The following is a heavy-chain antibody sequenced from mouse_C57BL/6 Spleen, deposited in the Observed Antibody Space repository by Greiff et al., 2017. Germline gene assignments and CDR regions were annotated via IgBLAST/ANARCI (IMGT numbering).Heavy chain of an antibody. Sequence: QVQLQQPGAELVKPGASVKLSCKASGYTFTSYWMHWVKQRPGQGLEWIGMIHPNSGSTNYNEKFKSKATLTVDKSSSTAYMQLSSLTSEDSAVYYCARFLLWYPWFAYWGQGTLVTVSA. V-gene: IGHV1-64*01. CDR2: IHPNSGST. CDR1: GYTFTSYW. J-gene: IGHJ3*01. D-gene: IGHD2-10*01. CDR3: ARFLLWYPWFAY.